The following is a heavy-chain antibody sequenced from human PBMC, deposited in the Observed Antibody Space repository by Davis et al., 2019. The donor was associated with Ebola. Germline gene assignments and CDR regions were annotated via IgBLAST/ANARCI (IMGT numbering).Heavy chain of an antibody. CDR1: GFTFSGYS. CDR3: ARDLKFEQQLVDYFDS. D-gene: IGHD1-1*01. V-gene: IGHV3-21*06. CDR2: ISISSTYK. J-gene: IGHJ4*02. Sequence: PGGSLRLSCAASGFTFSGYSMNWVRQAPGKGLEWVAGISISSTYKFYADSVKGRFTISRDDAKNSLYLQMNSLSAEDTAVYFCARDLKFEQQLVDYFDSWGQGTLVTVSS.